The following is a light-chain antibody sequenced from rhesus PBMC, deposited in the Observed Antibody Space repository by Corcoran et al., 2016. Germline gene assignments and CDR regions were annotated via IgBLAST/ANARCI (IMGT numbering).Light chain of an antibody. J-gene: IGLJ1*01. CDR1: SSDIGGYNY. CDR3: RSYAGCNSHI. V-gene: IGLV2-32*02. Sequence: ALTQPRSVSGSPGQSVTISCTGTSSDIGGYNYVSWYQQHPGTAPQLMIYEVNRRPSGVSDRFSGSKSGNTASLTISGLQAEDEAHYCCRSYAGCNSHIVGDGTRLTVL. CDR2: EVN.